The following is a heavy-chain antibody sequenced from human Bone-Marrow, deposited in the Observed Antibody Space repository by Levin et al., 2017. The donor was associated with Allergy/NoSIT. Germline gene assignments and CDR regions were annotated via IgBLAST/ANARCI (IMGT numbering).Heavy chain of an antibody. CDR2: ISYDGSNK. Sequence: GESLKISCAASGFTFSSYGMHWVRQAPGKGLEWVAVISYDGSNKYYADSVKGRFTISRDNSKNTLYLQMNSLRAEDTAVYYCAKSIVLVPPDAFDIWGQGTMVTVSS. J-gene: IGHJ3*02. CDR1: GFTFSSYG. D-gene: IGHD2-8*02. V-gene: IGHV3-30*18. CDR3: AKSIVLVPPDAFDI.